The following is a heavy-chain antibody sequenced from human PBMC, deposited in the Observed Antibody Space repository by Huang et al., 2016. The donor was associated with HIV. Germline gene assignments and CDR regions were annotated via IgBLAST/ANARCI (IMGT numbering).Heavy chain of an antibody. CDR1: GGTFSGYF. V-gene: IGHV4-34*01. CDR2: IDHSGTT. J-gene: IGHJ4*02. Sequence: QVQLHQWGTGLVKPSETLTLTCAVYGGTFSGYFWTWIRQPPGQGLGWIAEIDHSGTTNYNTSLKSRVILSTDASKSQFSLRLTSVSDADTAMYYCVRASWLRRLFDFWGQGTLVSVSS. CDR3: VRASWLRRLFDF. D-gene: IGHD3-16*01.